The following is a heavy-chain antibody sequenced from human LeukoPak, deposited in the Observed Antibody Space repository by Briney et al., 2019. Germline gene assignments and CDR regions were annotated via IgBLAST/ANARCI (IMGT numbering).Heavy chain of an antibody. V-gene: IGHV3-23*01. Sequence: GGSLRLSCAASGLTFSSYAMSWVRQAPGQGLEWVSAISGSGGSTYYADSVKGRFTISRDNSKNTLYLQMNSLRAEDTAVYYCAKDGEDGLFYYDSSGYGAFDIWGQGTMVTVSS. CDR2: ISGSGGST. J-gene: IGHJ3*02. CDR1: GLTFSSYA. CDR3: AKDGEDGLFYYDSSGYGAFDI. D-gene: IGHD3-22*01.